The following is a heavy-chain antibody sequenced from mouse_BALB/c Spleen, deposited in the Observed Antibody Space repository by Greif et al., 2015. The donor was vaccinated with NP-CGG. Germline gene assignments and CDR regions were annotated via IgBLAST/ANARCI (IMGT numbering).Heavy chain of an antibody. CDR1: GFTFSDYG. J-gene: IGHJ1*01. Sequence: DVKLVESGGGLVLPGGSRKLSCAASGFTFSDYGMAWVRQAPGKGPEWVAFISNLAYSIYYADTVTGRFTISRENAKNALYLEMSSLRSEDTAMYYCARDYYGSSYWYFDVWGAGTTVTVSS. CDR3: ARDYYGSSYWYFDV. V-gene: IGHV5-15*02. CDR2: ISNLAYSI. D-gene: IGHD1-1*01.